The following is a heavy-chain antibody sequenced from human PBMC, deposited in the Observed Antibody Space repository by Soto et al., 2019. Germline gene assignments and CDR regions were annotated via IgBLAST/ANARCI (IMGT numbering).Heavy chain of an antibody. CDR3: ARGAGFSYASTWFDI. CDR2: IYYTGST. CDR1: GASVSIGTYY. J-gene: IGHJ5*02. Sequence: SETLSLTCTVFGASVSIGTYYWSCMRQAPGKGLEWVGHIYYTGSTNYNPSLNNRVTISVDTSKNHFSLQLTSVTAADTAVYYCARGAGFSYASTWFDIWGQGTLVTVSS. V-gene: IGHV4-61*03. D-gene: IGHD5-18*01.